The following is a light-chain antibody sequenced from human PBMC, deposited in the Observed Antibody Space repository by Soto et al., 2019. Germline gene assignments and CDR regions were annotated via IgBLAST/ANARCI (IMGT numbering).Light chain of an antibody. CDR1: SSNIGSNT. CDR3: ATWDDTLNVWM. Sequence: QAVLTQTPSASGTPGQRATISCSGSSSNIGSNTVNWYQQLPSTAPKLLIYYNNQRPSGVTDRFSGSKSGTSASLAISGVQSEDEADYYCATWDDTLNVWMFGGGTKLTVL. V-gene: IGLV1-44*01. CDR2: YNN. J-gene: IGLJ3*02.